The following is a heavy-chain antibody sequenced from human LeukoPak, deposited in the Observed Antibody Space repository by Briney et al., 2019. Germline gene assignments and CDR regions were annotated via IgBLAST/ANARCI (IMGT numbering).Heavy chain of an antibody. Sequence: PSETLSLTCTISGGSISSYYWSWIRQPPGKGLEWIGYIYYSGSTNYNPSLKSRVTISVDTSKNQFSLKLSSVTAADTAVYYCARAPPYGSGSYYVDYWGQGTLVTVSS. V-gene: IGHV4-59*01. D-gene: IGHD3-10*01. CDR1: GGSISSYY. CDR2: IYYSGST. CDR3: ARAPPYGSGSYYVDY. J-gene: IGHJ4*02.